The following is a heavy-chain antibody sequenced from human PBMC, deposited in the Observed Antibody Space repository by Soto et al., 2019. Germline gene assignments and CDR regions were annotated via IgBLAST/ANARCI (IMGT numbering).Heavy chain of an antibody. CDR1: GYSFTSYW. D-gene: IGHD3-10*01. Sequence: PGESLKISCKGSGYSFTSYWICWVRQMPGKGLAWMGIIYTGDSDTRYSPSFQGQVTISADKSISTAYLQWSSLKASDTAMYYCARHRGVQADGMDVWGQGTTVTVSS. V-gene: IGHV5-51*01. J-gene: IGHJ6*02. CDR2: IYTGDSDT. CDR3: ARHRGVQADGMDV.